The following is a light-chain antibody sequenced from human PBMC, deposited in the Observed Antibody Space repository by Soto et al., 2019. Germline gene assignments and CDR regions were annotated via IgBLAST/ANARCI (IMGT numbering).Light chain of an antibody. CDR1: SSNIGSNS. CDR2: NND. J-gene: IGLJ2*01. Sequence: QSVLTQPPSASGTPGQRVTISCSGTSSNIGSNSVSWYHHLPGTAPKLLMYNNDQRPSGVPDRFSGSKSDTSASLAISGLQSEDEADYYCAAWDDSLNGPVFGGGTKVTVL. V-gene: IGLV1-44*01. CDR3: AAWDDSLNGPV.